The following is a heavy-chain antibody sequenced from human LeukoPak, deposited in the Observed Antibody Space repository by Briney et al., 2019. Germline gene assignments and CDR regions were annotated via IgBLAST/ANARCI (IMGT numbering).Heavy chain of an antibody. CDR3: ARDLGYGDPFDY. D-gene: IGHD4-17*01. CDR1: GGSISSSSYY. Sequence: PSETLSLTCTVSGGSISSSSYYWGWIRQPPGKGLEWIGSIYYSGSTNYNPSLKSRVTLSVDTSKNQFSLKLSSVTAADTAVYYCARDLGYGDPFDYWGQGTLVTVSS. CDR2: IYYSGST. J-gene: IGHJ4*02. V-gene: IGHV4-39*07.